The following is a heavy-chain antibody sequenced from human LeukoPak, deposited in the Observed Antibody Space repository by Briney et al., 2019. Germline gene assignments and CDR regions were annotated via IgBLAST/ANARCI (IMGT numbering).Heavy chain of an antibody. CDR3: AREVDSYGPLDY. CDR2: IYYSGST. J-gene: IGHJ4*02. D-gene: IGHD5-18*01. Sequence: SETLSLTCTVSGGSINNYYWSWIRQPPGKGLEWIGYIYYSGSTNYNPSLKSRVTISVDTSKNQFSLKLSSVTAADTAVYYCAREVDSYGPLDYWGQGTLVTVSS. V-gene: IGHV4-59*01. CDR1: GGSINNYY.